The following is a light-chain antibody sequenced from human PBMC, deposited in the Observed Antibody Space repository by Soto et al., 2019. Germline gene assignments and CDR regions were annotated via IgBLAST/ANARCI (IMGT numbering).Light chain of an antibody. Sequence: DIQLTQSPSFLSASVGDRVTLTCRASQGVSRYLAWYQKRSGRAPKLLIYAASTLQSGVPSRFSGSGSGTEFTLTISSLQPEDSETYYCQQLNTYTFGPGTTVDIK. CDR3: QQLNTYT. V-gene: IGKV1-9*01. CDR2: AAS. CDR1: QGVSRY. J-gene: IGKJ3*01.